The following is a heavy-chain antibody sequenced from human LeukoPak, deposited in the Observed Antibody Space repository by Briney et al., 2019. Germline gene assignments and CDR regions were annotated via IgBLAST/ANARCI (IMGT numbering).Heavy chain of an antibody. D-gene: IGHD4-23*01. J-gene: IGHJ4*02. CDR1: GFSLSIRGLC. CDR2: NDLDDDE. Sequence: SGPALVNPTQAFTLTCTCSGFSLSIRGLCVGWIRQPPGKTLERLARNDLDDDEYYSTSLKTRLTLSKDTSKNQVVLTMTNMDPVDTAPYYCARVSRSNSGMYYFDYCGQGTPATASS. CDR3: ARVSRSNSGMYYFDY. V-gene: IGHV2-70*11.